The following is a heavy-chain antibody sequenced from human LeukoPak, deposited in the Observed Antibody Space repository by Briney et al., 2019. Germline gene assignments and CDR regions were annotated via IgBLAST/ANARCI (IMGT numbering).Heavy chain of an antibody. V-gene: IGHV3-11*01. CDR2: ISNSGSLK. J-gene: IGHJ4*02. D-gene: IGHD1-26*01. CDR1: GFTFSDHY. Sequence: GGSLRLSCAASGFTFSDHYMSWFRQAPGKGLEWVSYISNSGSLKYYADSVKGRFTISRDNAKNSLCLQMDSLRAEETAVYYCARNEGSIWGQGTLVTVSS. CDR3: ARNEGSI.